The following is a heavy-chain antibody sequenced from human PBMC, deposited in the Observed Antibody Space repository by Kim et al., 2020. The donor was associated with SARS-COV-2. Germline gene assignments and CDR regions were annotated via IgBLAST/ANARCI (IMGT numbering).Heavy chain of an antibody. CDR1: GFTFDDYA. CDR2: ISWNSGSI. CDR3: AKELAYCCGDCYYVRYYG. D-gene: IGHD2-21*02. Sequence: GGSLRLSCAASGFTFDDYAMHWVRQAPGKGLEWVSGISWNSGSIGYADSVKGRFTISRDNAKNSLYLQMNSLRAEDTALYYCAKELAYCCGDCYYVRYYG. V-gene: IGHV3-9*01. J-gene: IGHJ6*01.